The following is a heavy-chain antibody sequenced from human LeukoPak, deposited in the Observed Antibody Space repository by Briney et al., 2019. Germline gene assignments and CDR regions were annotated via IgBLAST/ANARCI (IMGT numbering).Heavy chain of an antibody. Sequence: SQTLSLTCAISGDSVSSNSAAWNWIRQSPSRGLEWLGRTYYRSKWYKEYALSVKSRITINPDTSKNQFSLQLNSVTPEDTAVYYCAREQRGYYDSSATGVYFDYWGQGTLVTVSS. D-gene: IGHD3-22*01. V-gene: IGHV6-1*01. J-gene: IGHJ4*02. CDR2: TYYRSKWYK. CDR1: GDSVSSNSAA. CDR3: AREQRGYYDSSATGVYFDY.